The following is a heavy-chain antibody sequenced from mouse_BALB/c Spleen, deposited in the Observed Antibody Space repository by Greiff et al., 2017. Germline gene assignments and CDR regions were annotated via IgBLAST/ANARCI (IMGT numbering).Heavy chain of an antibody. Sequence: LVESGPELEKPGASVKISCKASGYSFTGYNMNWVKQSNGKSLEWIGAIDTSDSYTSYNQKFKGKATLTVDESSSTAYMQLSSLTSEDSAVYYCARNDGYYSHYAMDYWGQGTSVTVSS. CDR1: GYSFTGYN. CDR3: ARNDGYYSHYAMDY. CDR2: IDTSDSYT. D-gene: IGHD2-3*01. V-gene: IGHV1-39*01. J-gene: IGHJ4*01.